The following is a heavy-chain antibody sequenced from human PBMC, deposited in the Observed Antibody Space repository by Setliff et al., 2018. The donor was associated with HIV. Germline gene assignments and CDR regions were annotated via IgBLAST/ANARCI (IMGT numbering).Heavy chain of an antibody. D-gene: IGHD6-6*01. CDR2: IYYSGSA. J-gene: IGHJ6*03. Sequence: SETLSLTCTVSGGSISSSNYYWGWIRQAPGKGLEWIGCIYYSGSAYYNPSLQRRVTISVDTSKNQFSLKLSSVTAADTAVYYCASEAWTSYRSSSGYYYYYMDVWGKGTTVTVSS. CDR3: ASEAWTSYRSSSGYYYYYMDV. CDR1: GGSISSSNYY. V-gene: IGHV4-39*07.